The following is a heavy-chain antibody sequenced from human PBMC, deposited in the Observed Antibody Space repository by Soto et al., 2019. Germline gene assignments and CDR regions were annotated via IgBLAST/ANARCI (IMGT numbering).Heavy chain of an antibody. CDR3: ARYYGSGSIFDY. D-gene: IGHD3-10*01. V-gene: IGHV4-31*03. Sequence: SETLSLTCTVSGGSISSGGYYWSWIRQHPGKGLEWIGYIYYSGSTYYNPSLKSRVTISVDTSKNQFSLKLSSVTAADTAVYYCARYYGSGSIFDYWGQGTLVTVSS. CDR1: GGSISSGGYY. CDR2: IYYSGST. J-gene: IGHJ4*02.